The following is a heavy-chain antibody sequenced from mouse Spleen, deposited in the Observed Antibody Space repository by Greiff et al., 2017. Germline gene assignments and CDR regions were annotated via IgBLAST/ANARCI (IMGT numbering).Heavy chain of an antibody. V-gene: IGHV5-17*01. D-gene: IGHD2-14*01. Sequence: EVKLMESGGGLVKPGGSLKLSCAASGFTFSDYGMHWVRQAPEKGLEWVAYISSGSSTIYYADTVKGRFTISRDNAKNTLFLQMTSLRSEDTAMYYCARHRYDGGSFAYWGQGTLVTVSA. J-gene: IGHJ3*01. CDR1: GFTFSDYG. CDR3: ARHRYDGGSFAY. CDR2: ISSGSSTI.